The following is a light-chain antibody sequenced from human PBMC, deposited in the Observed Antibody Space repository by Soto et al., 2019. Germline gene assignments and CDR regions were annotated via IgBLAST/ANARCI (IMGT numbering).Light chain of an antibody. CDR1: QGVTTN. V-gene: IGKV3-15*01. CDR3: QQYNNWPFS. Sequence: IVMSQSPPGVSVSPRERATLSCRAGQGVTTNFAWYQQRSGQSPRLLIYDVSTRATGVPARFSGTGSETDFTLTISGLQSEDSAVYFCQQYNNWPFSFGQGTRLEIK. J-gene: IGKJ5*01. CDR2: DVS.